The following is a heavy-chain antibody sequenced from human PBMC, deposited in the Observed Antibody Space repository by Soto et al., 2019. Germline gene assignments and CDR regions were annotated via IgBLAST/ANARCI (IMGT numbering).Heavy chain of an antibody. CDR1: GGSISSGGYS. Sequence: SETLSLTCAVSGGSISSGGYSWSWIRQPPGKGLEWIGYIYHSGSTYYNPSLKSRVTISVDRSKNQFSLKLSSVTAADTAVYYCARGKGAGAQNFDYWGQGTLVTVPS. D-gene: IGHD6-19*01. CDR2: IYHSGST. CDR3: ARGKGAGAQNFDY. V-gene: IGHV4-30-2*01. J-gene: IGHJ4*02.